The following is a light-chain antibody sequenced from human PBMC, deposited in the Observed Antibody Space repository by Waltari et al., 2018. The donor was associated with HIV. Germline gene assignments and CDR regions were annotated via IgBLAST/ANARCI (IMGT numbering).Light chain of an antibody. CDR2: EGD. CDR1: SSAVGGYNF. V-gene: IGLV2-23*01. Sequence: QSALTPPASVSGSPGQSIPISCTGTSSAVGGYNFFSWYQQHPGNAPKLIIYEGDKRPSGVSYRFSGSKSGSTASLTISGLQAEDEADYYCCSYAGSSTYVVFGGGTQLTVL. CDR3: CSYAGSSTYVV. J-gene: IGLJ2*01.